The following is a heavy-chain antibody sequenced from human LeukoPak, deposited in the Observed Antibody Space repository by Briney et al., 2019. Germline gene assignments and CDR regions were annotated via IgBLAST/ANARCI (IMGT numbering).Heavy chain of an antibody. CDR1: GFTFDNYG. CDR3: ARHDFWSGFKGGDY. D-gene: IGHD3-3*01. Sequence: RPGGSLRLSCAASGFTFDNYGMSWVRQVPGKGLEWVSSINGNGGSTAYADSVKGRFTISRDHAKHSLYLQMNSLRAEDTAFYYCARHDFWSGFKGGDYWGQGTLVTVSS. CDR2: INGNGGST. V-gene: IGHV3-20*04. J-gene: IGHJ4*02.